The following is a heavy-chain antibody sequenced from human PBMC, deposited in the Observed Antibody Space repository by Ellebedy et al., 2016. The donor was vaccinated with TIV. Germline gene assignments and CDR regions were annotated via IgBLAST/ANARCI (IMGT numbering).Heavy chain of an antibody. CDR3: AKALAASAFHI. CDR2: ISRTGDRT. CDR1: GFSLSNND. D-gene: IGHD6-25*01. V-gene: IGHV3-23*01. Sequence: GESLKISCAASGFSLSNNDMSWVRQAPGKGLEWVSGISRTGDRTYYADSVKGRFTIFRDTSKNTLSLQMNSLRAEDTAVYHCAKALAASAFHIWGQGTVVTVSS. J-gene: IGHJ3*02.